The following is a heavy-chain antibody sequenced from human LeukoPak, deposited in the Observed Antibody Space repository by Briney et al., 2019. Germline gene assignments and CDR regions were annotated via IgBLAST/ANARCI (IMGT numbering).Heavy chain of an antibody. CDR2: IYYSGST. D-gene: IGHD3-3*01. Sequence: SETLSLTCAVYGGSFSGYYWSWIRQPPGKGLEWIGYIYYSGSTNYNPSLKSRVTISVDTSKNQFSLKLSSVTAADTAVYYCARATGADFWSGYYMASYYYGMDVWGQGTTVTVSS. CDR1: GGSFSGYY. CDR3: ARATGADFWSGYYMASYYYGMDV. J-gene: IGHJ6*02. V-gene: IGHV4-59*01.